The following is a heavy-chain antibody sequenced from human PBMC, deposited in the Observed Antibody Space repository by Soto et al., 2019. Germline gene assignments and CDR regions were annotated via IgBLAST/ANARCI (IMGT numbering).Heavy chain of an antibody. D-gene: IGHD4-17*01. J-gene: IGHJ3*02. CDR2: ISSSGSDS. CDR1: RFTLSSYA. V-gene: IGHV3-23*01. Sequence: EVQLLESGGGLVQPGGSLRLSCAASRFTLSSYAMTWVRQAPGKGLEWVSGISSSGSDSHYADSVKGRFTISRDNSKNTLYLQMNSLRAEDTAVYYCAKGGLTTVTTWGLEALDIWGQGTMVTVSS. CDR3: AKGGLTTVTTWGLEALDI.